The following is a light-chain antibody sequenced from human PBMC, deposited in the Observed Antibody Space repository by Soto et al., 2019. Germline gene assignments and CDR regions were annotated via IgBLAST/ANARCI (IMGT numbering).Light chain of an antibody. V-gene: IGKV3-15*01. CDR2: DAS. Sequence: EIGMTQSPATLSVSPGERRTLACRSSQSISSNLAWYQQKTGQAPRLLIDDASTRAAGIPARFNGGGSGTEFTLTISSLQSEDFALYYCQQFHNWPLSFGGGTKVDIK. J-gene: IGKJ4*01. CDR3: QQFHNWPLS. CDR1: QSISSN.